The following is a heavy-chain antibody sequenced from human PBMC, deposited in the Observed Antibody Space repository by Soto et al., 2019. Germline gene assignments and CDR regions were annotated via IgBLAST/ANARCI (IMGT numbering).Heavy chain of an antibody. Sequence: ASVKVSCKASGYTFTSYGISWVRQAPGQGLEWVGWISAYNGNTNYAQKLLGRVTMTTDTSTSTAYMELRSLRSDDTAVYYCARDHYYGSGSYYIKEGRTYYYYGMDVWGQGTTVTVSS. CDR3: ARDHYYGSGSYYIKEGRTYYYYGMDV. CDR2: ISAYNGNT. CDR1: GYTFTSYG. V-gene: IGHV1-18*04. D-gene: IGHD3-10*01. J-gene: IGHJ6*02.